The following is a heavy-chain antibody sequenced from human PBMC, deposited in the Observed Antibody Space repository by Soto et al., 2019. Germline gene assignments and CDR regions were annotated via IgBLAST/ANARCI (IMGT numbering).Heavy chain of an antibody. D-gene: IGHD3-3*01. CDR2: ISSSSSYI. CDR1: GFTFSSYS. V-gene: IGHV3-21*01. CDR3: ARAAYYDFWSGYPKDPYYYYYYYMDV. J-gene: IGHJ6*03. Sequence: GGSLRLSCAASGFTFSSYSMNWVRQAPGKGLEWVSSISSSSSYIYYADSVKGRFTISRDNAKNSLYLQMNSLRAEDTAVYYCARAAYYDFWSGYPKDPYYYYYYYMDVWGKGTTVTVSS.